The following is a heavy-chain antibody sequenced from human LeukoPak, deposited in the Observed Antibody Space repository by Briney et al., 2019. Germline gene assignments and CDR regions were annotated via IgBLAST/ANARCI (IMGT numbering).Heavy chain of an antibody. Sequence: ASVKVSCKASGYTFTDYYMEWVRQAPGQGLEWMGWINPNSGGTNYAQKFQGRVTVTRDTSTSTVYMELSSLRSEDTAVYYCARDLVVVTGLRTRGSFDIWGQGTMVTVSS. CDR3: ARDLVVVTGLRTRGSFDI. CDR1: GYTFTDYY. CDR2: INPNSGGT. V-gene: IGHV1-2*02. J-gene: IGHJ3*02. D-gene: IGHD2-21*02.